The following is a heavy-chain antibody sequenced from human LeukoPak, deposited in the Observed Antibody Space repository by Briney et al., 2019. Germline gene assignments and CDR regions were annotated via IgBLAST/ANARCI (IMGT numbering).Heavy chain of an antibody. V-gene: IGHV3-66*02. D-gene: IGHD2-2*01. CDR1: GFTVSNNY. CDR3: ARPQPRPLGAFDI. J-gene: IGHJ3*02. CDR2: IYSGGST. Sequence: GGSLRLSCAASGFTVSNNYMSWVRQAPGKGLEWVSVIYSGGSTYYADSVKGRFTISRDNSKNTLYLQMNSLRAEDTAVYYCARPQPRPLGAFDIWGQGTMVTVPS.